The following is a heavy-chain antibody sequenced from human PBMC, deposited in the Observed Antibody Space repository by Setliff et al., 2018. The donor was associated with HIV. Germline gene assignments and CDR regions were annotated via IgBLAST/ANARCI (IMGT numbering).Heavy chain of an antibody. Sequence: HPGGSLRLSCAASGFTFSTYAMGWFRQAPGKGLVWVSSISVSGGRTNHADSVQGRFTISRDNSKNTLYVQMNSLRDEDTAVYYCARADYGDFVEYWGRGTLVTVSS. V-gene: IGHV3-23*01. CDR2: ISVSGGRT. J-gene: IGHJ4*02. D-gene: IGHD4-17*01. CDR1: GFTFSTYA. CDR3: ARADYGDFVEY.